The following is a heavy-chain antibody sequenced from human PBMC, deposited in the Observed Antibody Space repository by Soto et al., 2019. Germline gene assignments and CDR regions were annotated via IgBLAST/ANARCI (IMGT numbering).Heavy chain of an antibody. CDR1: GGSISSSSYY. J-gene: IGHJ4*02. CDR3: ARQVGGAAGGTFDY. Sequence: QLQLQESGPGLVKPSETLSLTCTVSGGSISSSSYYWGWIRQPPGKGLEWIGSIYYGGSTYYNPSLKSRATISVDTSKNQLSLKMSSVTAADTAVYYCARQVGGAAGGTFDYWGQGTLVTVSS. CDR2: IYYGGST. D-gene: IGHD6-13*01. V-gene: IGHV4-39*01.